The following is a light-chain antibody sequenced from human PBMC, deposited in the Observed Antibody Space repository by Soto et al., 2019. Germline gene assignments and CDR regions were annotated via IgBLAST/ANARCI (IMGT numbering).Light chain of an antibody. V-gene: IGKV1-5*03. J-gene: IGKJ4*01. CDR3: QQYNNYWGLT. CDR2: KAT. Sequence: DIQMTQSPSTLSASVGDRVTITCRASQSMSYWLAWYQQKPGKAPKLLIYKATNLEAGVPSRFSGGGSGTEFSLTSSSLEPEDSATYYCQQYNNYWGLTFGGGTRVEIK. CDR1: QSMSYW.